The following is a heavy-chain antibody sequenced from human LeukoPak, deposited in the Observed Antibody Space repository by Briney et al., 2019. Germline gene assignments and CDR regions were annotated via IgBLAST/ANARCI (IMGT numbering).Heavy chain of an antibody. V-gene: IGHV3-33*01. CDR1: GFTFSTYG. CDR2: IRYDGSNK. J-gene: IGHJ4*02. D-gene: IGHD5-18*01. Sequence: SLRLSCAASGFTFSTYGMHWVRQAPGKGLQWVAVIRYDGSNKNYGDSVKGRFTISRDNSKNTLYLQMNSLRAEDTALYYCARALSAMVADNWGQGTLVTVSS. CDR3: ARALSAMVADN.